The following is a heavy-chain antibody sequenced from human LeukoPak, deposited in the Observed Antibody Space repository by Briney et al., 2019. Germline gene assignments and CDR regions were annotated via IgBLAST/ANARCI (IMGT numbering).Heavy chain of an antibody. Sequence: GGPLRLPCAASGLTHCVYSVMGLPDATGKALVWVSSIIPTSTSIYYADAERSRFTITRDNVKISVYLQMNSLRVEYMALYYCVRLRSNSDRSDYYYYYNFWGQGILVTVSS. CDR2: IIPTSTSI. J-gene: IGHJ4*02. CDR1: GLTHCVYS. CDR3: VRLRSNSDRSDYYYYYNF. D-gene: IGHD3-22*01. V-gene: IGHV3-21*01.